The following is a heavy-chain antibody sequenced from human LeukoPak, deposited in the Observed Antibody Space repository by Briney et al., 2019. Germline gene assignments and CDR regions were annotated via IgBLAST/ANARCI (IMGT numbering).Heavy chain of an antibody. CDR2: ISWNSGSI. CDR1: GFTFVDYA. D-gene: IGHD3-22*01. V-gene: IGHV3-9*01. J-gene: IGHJ6*02. CDR3: AKDISYDSSGYYGIYYYYGMDV. Sequence: PGRSLRLSCAASGFTFVDYAMHWVRQAPGKGLEWVSGISWNSGSIGYADSVKGRFTISRDNAKNSLYLQMNSLRAEDTALYYCAKDISYDSSGYYGIYYYYGMDVWGQGTTVTVSS.